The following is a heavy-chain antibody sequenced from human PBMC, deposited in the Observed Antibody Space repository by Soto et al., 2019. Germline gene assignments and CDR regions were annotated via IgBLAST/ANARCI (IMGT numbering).Heavy chain of an antibody. D-gene: IGHD3-3*01. CDR3: ARALYYDFWSGYPDYYYYYYGMDV. CDR2: IIPIFGTA. CDR1: GGTFSSYA. Sequence: SVKVSCKASGGTFSSYAISWVRQAPGQGLEWMGGIIPIFGTANYAQKFQGRVTITADKSTSTAYMELSSLRSEDTAVYYCARALYYDFWSGYPDYYYYYYGMDVWGQGTTVTVSS. J-gene: IGHJ6*02. V-gene: IGHV1-69*06.